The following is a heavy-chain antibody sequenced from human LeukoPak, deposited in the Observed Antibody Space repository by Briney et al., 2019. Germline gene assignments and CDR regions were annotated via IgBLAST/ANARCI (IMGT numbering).Heavy chain of an antibody. CDR2: ISYDGSNK. J-gene: IGHJ4*02. V-gene: IGHV3-30-3*01. CDR1: GFTFSSYA. D-gene: IGHD6-13*01. Sequence: GGSLRLSCAASGFTFSSYAMRWVRQAPGKGLEWVAVISYDGSNKYYADSVKGRFTISRDNSKNTLYLQMNSLRAEDTAVYYCARALDTRIAAAGSSLFDWGQGTLVTVSS. CDR3: ARALDTRIAAAGSSLFD.